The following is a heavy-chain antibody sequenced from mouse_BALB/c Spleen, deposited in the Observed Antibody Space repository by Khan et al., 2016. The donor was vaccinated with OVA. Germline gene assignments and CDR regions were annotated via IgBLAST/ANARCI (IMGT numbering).Heavy chain of an antibody. J-gene: IGHJ1*01. CDR3: ARDYGSLYWYFDV. V-gene: IGHV3-5*02. Sequence: EVQLQESGPGLVKPSQTVSLTCTVTGISITTGNYRWGWLRQFPGNKLEWIGYIYYSGTITYNPSLTSRTTITRDTSKNQFFLEMNSLTAEDTATYYCARDYGSLYWYFDVWGAGTTVTVSS. CDR2: IYYSGTI. D-gene: IGHD1-1*01. CDR1: GISITTGNYR.